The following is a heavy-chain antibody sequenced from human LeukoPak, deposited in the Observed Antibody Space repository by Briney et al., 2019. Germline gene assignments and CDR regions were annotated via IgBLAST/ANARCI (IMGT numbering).Heavy chain of an antibody. CDR1: GGSISSYF. CDR3: ASGLTGSGTPQLYWFDP. Sequence: SETLSLTCTISGGSISSYFWSWIRQPPGKGLEWIGYIYYTGSTNYNPSLKSRVIISLDTSKNQFSLKLSSVTAADTAVYYCASGLTGSGTPQLYWFDPWGQGTLVTVSS. V-gene: IGHV4-59*01. D-gene: IGHD3-10*01. CDR2: IYYTGST. J-gene: IGHJ5*02.